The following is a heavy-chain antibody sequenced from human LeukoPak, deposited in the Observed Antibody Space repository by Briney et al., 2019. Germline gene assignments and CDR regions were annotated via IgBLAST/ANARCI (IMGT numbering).Heavy chain of an antibody. D-gene: IGHD4-17*01. V-gene: IGHV3-53*01. Sequence: PGGSLRLSCTLSGLTVNDNYMSWVRQAPGKGLEWVSLIFPDGQTYYADFVQGRSSISRDMSRNTLFLDMSSLRAEDTAVFFCARANPVYGDFDYWGQGTLVTVSS. CDR3: ARANPVYGDFDY. CDR1: GLTVNDNY. CDR2: IFPDGQT. J-gene: IGHJ4*02.